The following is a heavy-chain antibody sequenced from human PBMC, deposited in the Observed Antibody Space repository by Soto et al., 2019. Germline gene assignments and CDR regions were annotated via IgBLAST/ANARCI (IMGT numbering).Heavy chain of an antibody. J-gene: IGHJ6*02. CDR2: IDPSDSYT. D-gene: IGHD1-20*01. V-gene: IGHV5-10-1*01. CDR3: ARHNSQNFYYYGMDV. CDR1: GYSFTSYW. Sequence: GESLKISCKGSGYSFTSYWISWVRQMPGKGLEWMGRIDPSDSYTNYSPSFQGHVTISADKSISTAYLQWSSLKASDTAMYYCARHNSQNFYYYGMDVWGQGTTVTVSS.